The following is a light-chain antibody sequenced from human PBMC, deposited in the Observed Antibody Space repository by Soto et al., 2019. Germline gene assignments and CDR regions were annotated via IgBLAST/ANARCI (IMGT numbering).Light chain of an antibody. Sequence: DIQMTQSPSTLSASVGDRVTITCRASQSIGSWLAWHQQEPGKAPKLLIYKASSLESGLPSRFTGSGSGTEFTLTISSLQSDDFATYYCQQYSTYPITFGQGTRLE. CDR3: QQYSTYPIT. V-gene: IGKV1-5*03. CDR1: QSIGSW. CDR2: KAS. J-gene: IGKJ5*01.